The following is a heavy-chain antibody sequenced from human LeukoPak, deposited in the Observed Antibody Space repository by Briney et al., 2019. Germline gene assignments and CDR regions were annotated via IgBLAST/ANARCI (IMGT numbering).Heavy chain of an antibody. CDR2: INESGRT. J-gene: IGHJ4*02. CDR3: ARWGQGTPTIIVRRYFDL. D-gene: IGHD5-12*01. Sequence: SETLSLTCAVSGGSFRGYYWSWIRQSPGRGLEWIGEINESGRTHYNASLESRVTISVDTSKNLFSLNLSSVTAADTAVYYCARWGQGTPTIIVRRYFDLWGQGTLVTVSS. V-gene: IGHV4-34*01. CDR1: GGSFRGYY.